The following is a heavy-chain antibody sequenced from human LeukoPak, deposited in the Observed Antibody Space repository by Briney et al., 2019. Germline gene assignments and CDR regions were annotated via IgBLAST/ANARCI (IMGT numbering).Heavy chain of an antibody. CDR2: ISSSSSYI. CDR1: EFTFSNYK. CDR3: VRDMGGWQTYFDY. J-gene: IGHJ4*02. Sequence: GGSLRLSCAASEFTFSNYKMNWVRQAPGKGLEWVSSISSSSSYIYYADSVKGRFTISRDNATSSLYLQLNSLRAEDTAVYYCVRDMGGWQTYFDYWGQGTLVTVSS. D-gene: IGHD6-19*01. V-gene: IGHV3-21*01.